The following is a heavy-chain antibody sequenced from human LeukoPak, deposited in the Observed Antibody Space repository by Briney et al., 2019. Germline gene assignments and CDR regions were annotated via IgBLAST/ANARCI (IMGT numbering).Heavy chain of an antibody. CDR3: ARHYGP. V-gene: IGHV4-59*08. Sequence: PSETLSLTCTVSGGSISSYYWSWIRQPPGEGQEWIGYIYYSGSTYYNPSLKSRVTISVDTSKNQFSLKLNSVTATDTAVYYCARHYGPWGQGTLVTVSS. J-gene: IGHJ4*02. CDR1: GGSISSYY. CDR2: IYYSGST. D-gene: IGHD3-10*01.